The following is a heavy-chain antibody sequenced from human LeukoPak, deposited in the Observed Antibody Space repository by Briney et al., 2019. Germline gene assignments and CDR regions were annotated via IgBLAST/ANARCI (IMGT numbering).Heavy chain of an antibody. D-gene: IGHD6-13*01. CDR2: IYYSGST. J-gene: IGHJ4*02. V-gene: IGHV4-39*01. CDR1: GGSISSSSYY. CDR3: ASLSPLGSSTYYFDY. Sequence: SETLSLTCTVSGGSISSSSYYWGWIRQPGWIRQPPGKGLEWIGSIYYSGSTYYNPSPKSRVTISVDTSKNQFSLKLSSVTAADTAVYYCASLSPLGSSTYYFDYWGQGTLVTVSS.